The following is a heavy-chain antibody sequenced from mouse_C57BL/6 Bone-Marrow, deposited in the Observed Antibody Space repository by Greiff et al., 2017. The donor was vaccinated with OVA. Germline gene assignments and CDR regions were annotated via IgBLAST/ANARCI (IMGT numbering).Heavy chain of an antibody. CDR3: ASELSPSTMVTYYFDY. Sequence: VQLQQPGAELVRPGSSVKLSCKASGYTFTSYWMEWVKQRPGQGLEWIGNIYPSDSETHYNQKFKDKATLTVDKSSSTAYMQLSSLTSEDSAVYYCASELSPSTMVTYYFDYWGQGTTLTVSS. CDR2: IYPSDSET. D-gene: IGHD2-2*01. CDR1: GYTFTSYW. J-gene: IGHJ2*01. V-gene: IGHV1-61*01.